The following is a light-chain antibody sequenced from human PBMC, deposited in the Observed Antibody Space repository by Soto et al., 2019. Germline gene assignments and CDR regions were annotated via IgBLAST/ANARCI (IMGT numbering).Light chain of an antibody. CDR1: SSDVGGYNY. CDR3: SSYTSSILYV. CDR2: EVS. Sequence: QSVLTQPASVSGSPGQSITISCTGTSSDVGGYNYVSWYQQHPGKAPKLMIYEVSNRPSGVSNRFSGSKSGNTASLTISGLQAEDEADYYCSSYTSSILYVFGTATKVTV. J-gene: IGLJ1*01. V-gene: IGLV2-14*01.